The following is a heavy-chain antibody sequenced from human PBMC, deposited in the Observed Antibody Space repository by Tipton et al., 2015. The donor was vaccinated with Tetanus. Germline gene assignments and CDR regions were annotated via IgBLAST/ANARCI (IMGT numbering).Heavy chain of an antibody. CDR1: GDTYTTHG. V-gene: IGHV1-69*01. Sequence: LVQSGAEVKRPGSSVKVSCKASGDTYTTHGVTWVRQAPGQGLEWMGGIIPKFQTTKYAQRFEGRVTITADELATTAYMELRGLTSEDTATYYCVRHIVGAVPKGYNWFAPWGQGTLVTVST. CDR3: VRHIVGAVPKGYNWFAP. D-gene: IGHD1-26*01. CDR2: IIPKFQTT. J-gene: IGHJ5*02.